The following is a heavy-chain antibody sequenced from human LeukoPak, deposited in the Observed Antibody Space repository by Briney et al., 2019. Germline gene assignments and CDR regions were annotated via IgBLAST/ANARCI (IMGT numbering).Heavy chain of an antibody. Sequence: PSETLSLTCTVSGGSISGYFWSWIRQPAGKGLEWIGRIHDNGDSNHNPSLKSRVTMALDTSGNQVSLKLSSVTAADTAVYYCARDPGRFGELSPPGFDPWGQGTLVTVSS. V-gene: IGHV4-4*07. CDR2: IHDNGDS. J-gene: IGHJ5*02. CDR3: ARDPGRFGELSPPGFDP. CDR1: GGSISGYF. D-gene: IGHD3-10*01.